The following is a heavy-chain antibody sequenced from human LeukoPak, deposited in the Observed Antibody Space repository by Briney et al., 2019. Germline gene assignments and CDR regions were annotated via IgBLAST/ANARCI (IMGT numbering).Heavy chain of an antibody. CDR2: IRYDGSNK. D-gene: IGHD3-10*01. V-gene: IGHV3-30*02. Sequence: GGSLRLSCAASGFTFSSYGMHWVRQAPGKGLEWVAFIRYDGSNKYYADSVKGRFTISRDNSKNTLYLQMNSLRAEDTAVYYCASYGSGSSDAFDIWGQGTMVIVSS. CDR3: ASYGSGSSDAFDI. CDR1: GFTFSSYG. J-gene: IGHJ3*02.